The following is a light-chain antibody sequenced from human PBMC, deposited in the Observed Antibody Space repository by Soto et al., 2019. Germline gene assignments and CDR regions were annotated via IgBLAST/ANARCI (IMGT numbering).Light chain of an antibody. CDR3: QQYGSSPRT. Sequence: EIVLTQSPGTLSLSPGEGTTLSCRASQSLSSSYIAWYQQKPGQAPRLLIYGVSIRATGIPDRFSGSGSGTNFTLTISRLEPEDFAVYYCQQYGSSPRTFGQGTKLDSK. CDR1: QSLSSSY. CDR2: GVS. V-gene: IGKV3-20*01. J-gene: IGKJ2*01.